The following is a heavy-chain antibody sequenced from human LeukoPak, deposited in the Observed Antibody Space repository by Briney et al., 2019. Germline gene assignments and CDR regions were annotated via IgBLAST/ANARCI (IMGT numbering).Heavy chain of an antibody. D-gene: IGHD3-3*01. Sequence: ASVKVSCKASGYTFTSYGISWVRQAPGQGLEWMGWISAYNGNTNYAQKLQGRVTMTTDTSTSTAYMELRSLRSDDTAVYYCARANPYYDFWSGIYYYYMDVWGKGTTVTVSS. CDR3: ARANPYYDFWSGIYYYYMDV. CDR2: ISAYNGNT. J-gene: IGHJ6*03. CDR1: GYTFTSYG. V-gene: IGHV1-18*01.